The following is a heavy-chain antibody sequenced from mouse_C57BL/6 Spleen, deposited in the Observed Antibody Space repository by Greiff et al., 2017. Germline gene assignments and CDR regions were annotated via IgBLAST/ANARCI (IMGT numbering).Heavy chain of an antibody. Sequence: EVKLMESGGGLVKPGGSLKLSCAASGFTFSDYGMHWVRQAPEKGLEWVAYISSGSSTIYYADTVKGRFTISRDNAKNTLFLQMTSLRSEDTAMYYWASSSTMIRGYFDYWGQGTTLTVSS. CDR3: ASSSTMIRGYFDY. CDR1: GFTFSDYG. J-gene: IGHJ2*01. D-gene: IGHD2-4*01. CDR2: ISSGSSTI. V-gene: IGHV5-17*01.